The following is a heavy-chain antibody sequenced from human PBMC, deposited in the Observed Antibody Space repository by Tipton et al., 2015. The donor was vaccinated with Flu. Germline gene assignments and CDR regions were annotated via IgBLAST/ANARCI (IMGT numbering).Heavy chain of an antibody. CDR3: ARLRGGYDFDY. CDR1: GFTFSSYG. Sequence: SLRLSCEASGFTFSSYGMHWVRQAPGKGLEWVANINQDASEIDYLDSVKGRFTVSRDNAKNSLYLQMNSLRDEDTAVYYCARLRGGYDFDYWGQGTLVTVSS. CDR2: INQDASEI. D-gene: IGHD5-12*01. V-gene: IGHV3-7*01. J-gene: IGHJ4*02.